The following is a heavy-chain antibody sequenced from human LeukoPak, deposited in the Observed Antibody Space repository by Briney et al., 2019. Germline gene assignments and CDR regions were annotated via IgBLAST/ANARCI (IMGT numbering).Heavy chain of an antibody. D-gene: IGHD6-13*01. CDR3: ARGSGSWYPY. CDR1: GGSFSGYY. CDR2: INHSGST. V-gene: IGHV4-34*01. J-gene: IGHJ4*02. Sequence: SETLSLTCAVYGGSFSGYYWSWIRQPPGKGLEWIGEINHSGSTNYNPSLKSRVTISVDTSKNHFSLNLNPVTAADTAVYYCARGSGSWYPYWGQGSLVTVSS.